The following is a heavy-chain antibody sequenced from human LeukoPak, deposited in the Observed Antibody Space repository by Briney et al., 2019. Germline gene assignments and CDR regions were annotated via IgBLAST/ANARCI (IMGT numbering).Heavy chain of an antibody. CDR2: ISSSSSYI. Sequence: GGSLRLSCAASGFTFSSYSMNWVRQAPGKGLEWVSSISSSSSYIYYADSVKGRFTISRENAKNSLYLQMNRLRDEDTAVYYCARTPPPIFGVVKVEGGTNWFDPWGQGTLVTVSS. CDR1: GFTFSSYS. CDR3: ARTPPPIFGVVKVEGGTNWFDP. D-gene: IGHD3-3*01. V-gene: IGHV3-21*01. J-gene: IGHJ5*02.